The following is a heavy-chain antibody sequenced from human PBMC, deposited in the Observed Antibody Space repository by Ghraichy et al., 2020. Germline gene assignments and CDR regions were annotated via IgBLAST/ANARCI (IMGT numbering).Heavy chain of an antibody. J-gene: IGHJ5*02. CDR2: IYYSGST. CDR3: ARLLGVYSSGWYGDNWFDP. D-gene: IGHD6-19*01. CDR1: GGSISSYY. V-gene: IGHV4-59*08. Sequence: SETLSLTCTVSGGSISSYYWSWIRQPPGKGLEWIGYIYYSGSTNYNPSLKSRVTISVDTSKNQFSLKLSSVTAADTAVYYCARLLGVYSSGWYGDNWFDPWGQGTLVTVSS.